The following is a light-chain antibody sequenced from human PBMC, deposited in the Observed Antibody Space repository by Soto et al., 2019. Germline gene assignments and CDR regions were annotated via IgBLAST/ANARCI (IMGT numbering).Light chain of an antibody. V-gene: IGLV1-44*01. CDR2: SNN. J-gene: IGLJ2*01. CDR1: RSNIGSNT. Sequence: QSVLTQPPSESGTPGQRVTISCSGSRSNIGSNTVNWYQQLPGTAPKFLIYSNNQRPSGVPNRFAGSKSGTSASLAISGLQSEDEADYYCATCDDSLNGHVVFGGGTKLTVL. CDR3: ATCDDSLNGHVV.